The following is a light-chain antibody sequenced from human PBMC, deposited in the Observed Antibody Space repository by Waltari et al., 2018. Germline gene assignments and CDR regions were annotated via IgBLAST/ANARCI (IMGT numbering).Light chain of an antibody. CDR3: HQYNSYSPLT. CDR2: KTS. Sequence: DIQMTQSPSTLSASVGDRVTITCRASQTIDNNLAWYQQKPGKAPKVLIYKTSTLETGVPSRFSGSGSGTEFTLSISGLQPDDFATYYCHQYNSYSPLTFGGGTKVDIK. CDR1: QTIDNN. V-gene: IGKV1-5*03. J-gene: IGKJ4*01.